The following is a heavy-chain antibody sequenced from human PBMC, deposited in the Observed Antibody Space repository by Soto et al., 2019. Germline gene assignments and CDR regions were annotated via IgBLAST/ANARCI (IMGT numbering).Heavy chain of an antibody. CDR2: IHYSGST. Sequence: QLQLQEPGPGLVKPSETLSLTCTVSGASISSSSYYWGWIRQPPGKGLEWIGSIHYSGSTYYNPSLKSXFTESXXTSKNQFSRKFSSVTAADTAVYYCARHADVSNFDYWGQGPLVTVSS. CDR1: GASISSSSYY. CDR3: ARHADVSNFDY. J-gene: IGHJ4*02. V-gene: IGHV4-39*01.